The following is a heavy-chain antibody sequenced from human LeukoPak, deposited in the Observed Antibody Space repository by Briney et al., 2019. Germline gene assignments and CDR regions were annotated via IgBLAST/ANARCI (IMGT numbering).Heavy chain of an antibody. D-gene: IGHD2-2*01. Sequence: SETLSLTCAVYGGSFSGYYWSWIRQPPGKGLEWIGEINHSGSTNYNPSLKSRVTISVDTSKNQFSLKLSSVTAADTAVYYCARGRFPHPIVVVPAAISHYYMDVWGKGTTVTVSS. J-gene: IGHJ6*03. CDR2: INHSGST. CDR3: ARGRFPHPIVVVPAAISHYYMDV. V-gene: IGHV4-34*01. CDR1: GGSFSGYY.